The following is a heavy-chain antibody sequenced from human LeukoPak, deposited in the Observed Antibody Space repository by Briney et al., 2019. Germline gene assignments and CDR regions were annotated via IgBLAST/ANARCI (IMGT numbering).Heavy chain of an antibody. CDR1: GFTFDDYA. Sequence: GGSLRLSCAASGFTFDDYAMHWVRQAPGKGLEWVSGISWNSGSIGYADSVKGRFTISRDNAKNSLYLQMNSLRAEDTALYYCAKDDYFDXWGQGALVTVS. J-gene: IGHJ4*02. V-gene: IGHV3-9*01. CDR3: AKDDYFDX. CDR2: ISWNSGSI.